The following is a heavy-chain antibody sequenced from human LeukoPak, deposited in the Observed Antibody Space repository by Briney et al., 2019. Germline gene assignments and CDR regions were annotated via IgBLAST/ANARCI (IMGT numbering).Heavy chain of an antibody. CDR3: ARDRREVSYYGSGTFKFGENYFDY. Sequence: ASVKVSCKASGYSFTGYYMHWVRQAPGQGLEWMGWINPNSGDTKYAQKFQGRVTMTRDTSITTAYMELSRLRSDDTAVYYCARDRREVSYYGSGTFKFGENYFDYWGQGTLLTVSS. D-gene: IGHD3-10*01. CDR2: INPNSGDT. CDR1: GYSFTGYY. V-gene: IGHV1-2*02. J-gene: IGHJ4*02.